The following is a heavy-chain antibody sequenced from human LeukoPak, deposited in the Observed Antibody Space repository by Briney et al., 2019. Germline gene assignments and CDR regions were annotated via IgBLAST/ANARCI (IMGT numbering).Heavy chain of an antibody. CDR3: ARGRSNYYGMDV. D-gene: IGHD1-26*01. Sequence: PSETLSLTCSVSDGSINSYYWNWIRRPPGKGLEWIGYIYYNGNTNYSPSLKSRVTMSVDTSKDLFSLKVSSVTAADTAVYYCARGRSNYYGMDVWGQGTTVTVSS. CDR2: IYYNGNT. CDR1: DGSINSYY. J-gene: IGHJ6*02. V-gene: IGHV4-59*01.